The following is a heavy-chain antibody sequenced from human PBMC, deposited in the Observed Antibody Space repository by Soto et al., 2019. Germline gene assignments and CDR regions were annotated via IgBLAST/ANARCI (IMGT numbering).Heavy chain of an antibody. CDR1: GGSISSGGYY. J-gene: IGHJ4*02. CDR3: ARAGIAARLGQYYFDY. Sequence: PSETLSLTCTVSGGSISSGGYYWSWIRQHPGKGLEWIGYIYYSGSTYYNPSLKSRVTISVDTSKNQFSLKLSSVTAADTAVYYCARAGIAARLGQYYFDYWGQGTLVTVSS. CDR2: IYYSGST. V-gene: IGHV4-31*03. D-gene: IGHD6-6*01.